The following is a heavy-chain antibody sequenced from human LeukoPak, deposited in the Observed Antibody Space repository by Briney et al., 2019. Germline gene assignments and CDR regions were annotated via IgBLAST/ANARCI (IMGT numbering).Heavy chain of an antibody. CDR2: IYYSGST. V-gene: IGHV4-31*03. J-gene: IGHJ5*02. Sequence: PSETLSLTCTVSGGSISSGGYYWSWIRQHPGMGLEWIGYIYYSGSTYYNPSLKSRVTISVDTSKNQFSLKLSSVTAADTAVYYCARGRAVYYDSSGYYYGNWFDPWGQGTLVTVSS. CDR3: ARGRAVYYDSSGYYYGNWFDP. CDR1: GGSISSGGYY. D-gene: IGHD3-22*01.